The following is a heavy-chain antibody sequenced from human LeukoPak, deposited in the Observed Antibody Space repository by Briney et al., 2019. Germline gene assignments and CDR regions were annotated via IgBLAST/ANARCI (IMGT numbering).Heavy chain of an antibody. D-gene: IGHD3-22*01. Sequence: SETLSLTCTVSGGSISSYYWSWIRQPAGKGLEWIGRIYTSGSTNYNPSLKSRVTMSVDTSKNQFSLKLSSVTAADTAVYYCARAYSPKYYYDTSGYFDYWGQGTLVTVSS. CDR1: GGSISSYY. CDR3: ARAYSPKYYYDTSGYFDY. J-gene: IGHJ4*02. V-gene: IGHV4-4*07. CDR2: IYTSGST.